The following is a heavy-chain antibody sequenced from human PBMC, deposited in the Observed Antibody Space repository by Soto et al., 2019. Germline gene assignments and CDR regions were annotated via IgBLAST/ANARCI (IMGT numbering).Heavy chain of an antibody. CDR2: ISAYNGNT. V-gene: IGHV1-18*01. CDR3: ARYGGYCSSTSCQGYNCFDP. Sequence: ASVKVSCKASGYTFTSYGISWVRQAPGQGLEWMGWISAYNGNTNYAQKLQGRVTMTTDTSTSTAYMELRSLRSDDTAVYYCARYGGYCSSTSCQGYNCFDPWGQGTLVTVSS. J-gene: IGHJ5*02. CDR1: GYTFTSYG. D-gene: IGHD2-2*01.